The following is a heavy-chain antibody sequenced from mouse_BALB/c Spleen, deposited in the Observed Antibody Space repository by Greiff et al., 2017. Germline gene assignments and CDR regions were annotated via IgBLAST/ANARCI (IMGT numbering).Heavy chain of an antibody. CDR3: TRMGY. CDR2: INPSNGGT. Sequence: QVQLQQSGAELVRPGTSVKVSCKASGYAFTNYLIEWVKQRPGQGLEWIGVINPSNGGTNFNEKFKSKATLTVDKSSSTAYMQLSSLTSEDSAVYYCTRMGYWGQGTTLTVSS. V-gene: IGHV1-54*01. CDR1: GYAFTNYL. J-gene: IGHJ2*01.